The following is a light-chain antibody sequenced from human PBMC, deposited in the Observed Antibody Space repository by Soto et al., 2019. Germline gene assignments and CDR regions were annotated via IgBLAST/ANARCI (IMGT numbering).Light chain of an antibody. CDR3: QSYDSSLSGYV. V-gene: IGLV1-40*01. Sequence: QSVLTQPPSVSGAPGQRVTISCTGSSSNIGAGYDVHGYQQLPGTAPKLLIYGNSNRPSGIPDPYYGSKSGTSASLAITGFQAEDEADYYCQSYDSSLSGYVFGTGTKLTVL. CDR1: SSNIGAGYD. CDR2: GNS. J-gene: IGLJ1*01.